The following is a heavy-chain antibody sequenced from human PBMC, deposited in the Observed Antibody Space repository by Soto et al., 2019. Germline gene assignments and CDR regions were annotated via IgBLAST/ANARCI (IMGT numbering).Heavy chain of an antibody. CDR3: AKAAFTYDILTGYYTY. J-gene: IGHJ4*02. Sequence: GGSLRLSCVTSGFTVSSNYMSWVRQAPGKGLEWVAAISYDGTNTYYADSVKGRFTISRDKSKNTQKLQMNSLRAEDTAVYYCAKAAFTYDILTGYYTYWGQGTLVTVSS. D-gene: IGHD3-9*01. CDR2: ISYDGTNT. CDR1: GFTVSSNY. V-gene: IGHV3-30*18.